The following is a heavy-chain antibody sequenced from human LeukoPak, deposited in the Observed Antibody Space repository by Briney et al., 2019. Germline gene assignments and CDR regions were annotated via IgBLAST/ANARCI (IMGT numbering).Heavy chain of an antibody. J-gene: IGHJ4*02. CDR1: GYSISSGYY. D-gene: IGHD3/OR15-3a*01. Sequence: SETLSLTCTVSGYSISSGYYWGWIRQPPGKGLEWIGSIYHSGSTYYNPSLKSRVTISVDTSKNQFSLKLSPVTAADTAVYYCARGRTYFDYWGQGTLVTVSS. CDR2: IYHSGST. CDR3: ARGRTYFDY. V-gene: IGHV4-38-2*02.